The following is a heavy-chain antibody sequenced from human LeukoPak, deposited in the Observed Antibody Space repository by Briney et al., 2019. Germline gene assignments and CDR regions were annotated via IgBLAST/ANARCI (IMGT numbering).Heavy chain of an antibody. V-gene: IGHV3-23*01. Sequence: GGSLRLSCAASGFTFSSYAMSWVRQAPGKGLEWVSAISGSGGSTNYADSVKGRFTISRDNSKNTLYLQMISLRAEDTAVYYCAKDRGQSLHPTPIDCWGQGTLVTVSS. CDR1: GFTFSSYA. J-gene: IGHJ4*02. CDR3: AKDRGQSLHPTPIDC. D-gene: IGHD2-15*01. CDR2: ISGSGGST.